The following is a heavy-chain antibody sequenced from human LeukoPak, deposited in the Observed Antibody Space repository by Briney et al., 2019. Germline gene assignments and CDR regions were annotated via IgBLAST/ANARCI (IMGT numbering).Heavy chain of an antibody. Sequence: GGSLRLSCAASGFTFSSYAMSWVRQAPGKGLEWVSAISGSGGSTYYADSVKGRFTISRDNSKNTLYLQMNSLRAEDTAVYYCAKDLAYSNEPVNSDFDYWGQGTLVTVSS. J-gene: IGHJ4*02. V-gene: IGHV3-23*01. CDR1: GFTFSSYA. CDR2: ISGSGGST. D-gene: IGHD4-11*01. CDR3: AKDLAYSNEPVNSDFDY.